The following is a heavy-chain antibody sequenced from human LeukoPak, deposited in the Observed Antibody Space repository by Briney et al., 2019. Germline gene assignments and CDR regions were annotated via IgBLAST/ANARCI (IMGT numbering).Heavy chain of an antibody. CDR2: INSDGSST. V-gene: IGHV3-74*01. CDR3: ARTRSGYYDDAFDI. J-gene: IGHJ3*02. D-gene: IGHD3-22*01. CDR1: GFTFSSYW. Sequence: GGSLRLSCAASGFTFSSYWMHWVRQAPGKGLVWVSRINSDGSSTSYADSVKGRFTISRDNAKNTLYLQMNSLRAEDTAVYYCARTRSGYYDDAFDIWGQGTMVTVSS.